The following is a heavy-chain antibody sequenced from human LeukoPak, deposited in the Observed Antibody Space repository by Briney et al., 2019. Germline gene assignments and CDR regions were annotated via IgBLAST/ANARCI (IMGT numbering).Heavy chain of an antibody. CDR2: IFYSGST. CDR1: GGSISNYH. J-gene: IGHJ4*02. CDR3: ARSWFSTGPADY. Sequence: SETLSLTCTVSGGSISNYHWGWIRQPPGKGLEWIGYIFYSGSTNDNPSLKSRVTISVDTSKNQFSLKLTSVTAADTAVYYCARSWFSTGPADYWGQGTLVTVSS. V-gene: IGHV4-59*08. D-gene: IGHD6-13*01.